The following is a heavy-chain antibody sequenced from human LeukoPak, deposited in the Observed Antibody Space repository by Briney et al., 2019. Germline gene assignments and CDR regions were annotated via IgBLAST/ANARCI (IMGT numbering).Heavy chain of an antibody. V-gene: IGHV1-8*01. CDR2: MNPNSANT. D-gene: IGHD7-27*01. Sequence: GASVKVSCKASGYTFTSYDINWVRQATGQGLEWMGWMNPNSANTGYAQKFQGRVTMTRNTSISTAYMELSSLRSEDTAVYYCGRGWGNGRPENYFDYWGQGTLVTVSS. CDR1: GYTFTSYD. J-gene: IGHJ4*02. CDR3: GRGWGNGRPENYFDY.